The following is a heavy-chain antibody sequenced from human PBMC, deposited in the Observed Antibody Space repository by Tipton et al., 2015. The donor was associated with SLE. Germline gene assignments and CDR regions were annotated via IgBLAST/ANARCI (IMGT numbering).Heavy chain of an antibody. CDR3: ARDHRNVADL. CDR2: ISPSGTYI. CDR1: GFTFSTYA. V-gene: IGHV3-21*01. D-gene: IGHD2-21*01. J-gene: IGHJ2*01. Sequence: SLRLSCTSSGFTFSTYAMNWVRQAPGKGLEWVSFISPSGTYITYADSLKGRFTISRDNSKNTLYLQMNTLRVEDTAVYYCARDHRNVADLWGRGTLVTVSS.